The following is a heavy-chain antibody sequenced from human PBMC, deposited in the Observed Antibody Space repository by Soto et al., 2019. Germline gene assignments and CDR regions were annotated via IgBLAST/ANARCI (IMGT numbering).Heavy chain of an antibody. Sequence: EVQLVESGGGLVQPGGSLRLSCAASGFTFSSYSMNWVRQAPGKGLEWVSCITSSSSTIYYADSVKGRFTIYRDNAKNSLYLQRNSQRDDDTAGYYCARDKVPLTGDYRGYFDLWGRGTLVTVSS. CDR2: ITSSSSTI. J-gene: IGHJ2*01. D-gene: IGHD4-17*01. CDR3: ARDKVPLTGDYRGYFDL. V-gene: IGHV3-48*02. CDR1: GFTFSSYS.